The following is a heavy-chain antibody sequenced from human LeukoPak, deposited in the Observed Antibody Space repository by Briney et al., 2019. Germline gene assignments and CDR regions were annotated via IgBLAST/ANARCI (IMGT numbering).Heavy chain of an antibody. D-gene: IGHD6-6*01. Sequence: GGSLRLSCAASGFTFSSYWMSWVRQAPGKGLEWVANVKQDGSEKYYVDSVKGRFTISRDNAKNSLYLQMNSLRAEDTAVYYCARIAALRYYYYYYMDVWGKGTTVTVSS. J-gene: IGHJ6*03. CDR1: GFTFSSYW. V-gene: IGHV3-7*01. CDR3: ARIAALRYYYYYYMDV. CDR2: VKQDGSEK.